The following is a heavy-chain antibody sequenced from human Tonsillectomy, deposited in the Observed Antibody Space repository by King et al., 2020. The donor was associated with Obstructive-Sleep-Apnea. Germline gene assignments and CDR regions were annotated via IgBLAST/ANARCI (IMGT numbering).Heavy chain of an antibody. CDR2: ISGSGGST. J-gene: IGHJ4*02. CDR1: GFTFSSYA. CDR3: AKVFLYGGNSYEH. Sequence: VQLVESGGGLVQPGGSLRLSCAASGFTFSSYAMSWVLQAPGKGLEWVSAISGSGGSTYYAATVKGRFTISRDNSKNTLDLQVNSLRAEDTAVYYCAKVFLYGGNSYEHWGQGTLVTVSS. V-gene: IGHV3-23*04. D-gene: IGHD4-23*01.